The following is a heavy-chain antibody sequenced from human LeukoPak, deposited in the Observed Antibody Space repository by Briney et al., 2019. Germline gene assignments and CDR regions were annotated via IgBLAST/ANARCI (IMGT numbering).Heavy chain of an antibody. CDR2: IYYSGST. J-gene: IGHJ4*02. Sequence: SETLSLTCTVSGGSISSSSYYWGWIRQPPGKGLEWIGSIYYSGSTYYNPSLKSRVTISVDTSKNQFSLKLSSVTAADTAVYYCARDECGGDCSFDYWGQGTLVTVSS. CDR1: GGSISSSSYY. V-gene: IGHV4-39*07. D-gene: IGHD2-21*01. CDR3: ARDECGGDCSFDY.